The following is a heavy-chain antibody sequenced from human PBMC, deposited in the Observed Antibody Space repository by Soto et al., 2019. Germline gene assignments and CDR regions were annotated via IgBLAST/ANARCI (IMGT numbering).Heavy chain of an antibody. V-gene: IGHV1-69*08. CDR3: ARDDDIVLVVAAPPHPRGYYYGMDV. CDR1: GGTFSSYT. CDR2: IIPILGIA. J-gene: IGHJ6*02. Sequence: QVQLVQSGAEVKKPGSSVKVSCKASGGTFSSYTISWVRQAPGQGLEWMGRIIPILGIANYAQKFQGRVTISADKSASTAYMELSSLRSEDTAVYYCARDDDIVLVVAAPPHPRGYYYGMDVWGQGTTVTVSS. D-gene: IGHD2-15*01.